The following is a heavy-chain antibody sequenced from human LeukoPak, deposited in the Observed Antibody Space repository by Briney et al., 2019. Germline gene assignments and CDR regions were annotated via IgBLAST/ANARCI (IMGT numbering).Heavy chain of an antibody. D-gene: IGHD3-10*01. CDR3: ARIYGSGSYVDY. CDR1: GGSISSYF. V-gene: IGHV4-59*01. J-gene: IGHJ4*02. CDR2: IFYSGRT. Sequence: SETLSRTCTVSGGSISSYFWTWIRQPPGKGLECIGYIFYSGRTNYNPSLKSRVTISADTSKNQFSLKLSSVTDADTAVYYCARIYGSGSYVDYWGQGTLVTVSS.